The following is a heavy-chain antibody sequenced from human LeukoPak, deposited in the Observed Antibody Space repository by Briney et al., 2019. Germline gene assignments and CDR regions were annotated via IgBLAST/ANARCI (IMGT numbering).Heavy chain of an antibody. CDR2: INHSGST. CDR1: GGSFSGYY. V-gene: IGHV4-34*01. J-gene: IGHJ3*02. D-gene: IGHD4/OR15-4a*01. CDR3: ARHANSLDAFDI. Sequence: SETLSLTCAVYGGSFSGYYWSWIRQPPGKGLEWIGEINHSGSTNYNPSLKSRVTISVDTSKNQFSLKLSSVTAAGTAVYYCARHANSLDAFDIWGQGTMVTVSS.